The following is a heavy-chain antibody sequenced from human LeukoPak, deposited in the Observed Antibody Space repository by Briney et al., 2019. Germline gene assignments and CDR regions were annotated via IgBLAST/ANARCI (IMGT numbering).Heavy chain of an antibody. CDR3: ARVAGEYSRYYYYMDV. Sequence: PGGSLRLSCAASGFTFSSYSMNWVRQAPGKGLEWVSSISSSSSYIYYADSVKGRFTISRDNSKNTLYLQMNSLRAEDTAVYYCARVAGEYSRYYYYMDVWGKGITVTISS. D-gene: IGHD6-6*01. J-gene: IGHJ6*03. CDR1: GFTFSSYS. CDR2: ISSSSSYI. V-gene: IGHV3-21*01.